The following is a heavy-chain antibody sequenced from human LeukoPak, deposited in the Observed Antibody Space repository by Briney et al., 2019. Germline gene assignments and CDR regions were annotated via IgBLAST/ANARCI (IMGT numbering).Heavy chain of an antibody. CDR3: GTEGGEWRNFEY. CDR1: GFTFSSTV. V-gene: IGHV3-30*04. J-gene: IGHJ4*02. CDR2: ISPDGTKT. Sequence: GGSLRLSCVAPGFTFSSTVRHWVRQAPGKGLEWVAMISPDGTKTFYTDSMKGRFTISRDNSNNTLYLQMNRLRVEDTALYYCGTEGGEWRNFEYWGQGTLVIVSS. D-gene: IGHD3-3*01.